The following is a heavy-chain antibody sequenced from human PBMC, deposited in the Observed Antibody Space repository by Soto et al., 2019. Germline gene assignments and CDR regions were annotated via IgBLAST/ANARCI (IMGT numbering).Heavy chain of an antibody. CDR3: AREGSSGWYGRDWFDP. J-gene: IGHJ5*02. CDR2: IIPIFGTA. D-gene: IGHD6-19*01. V-gene: IGHV1-69*12. CDR1: GGTFSSYA. Sequence: QVQLVQSGAEVKKPGSSVKVSCKASGGTFSSYAISWVRQAPGQGLEWMGGIIPIFGTANYAQKFQGRVTITADESTSXAYMELSSLRSEDTAVYYWAREGSSGWYGRDWFDPWGQGTLVTVSS.